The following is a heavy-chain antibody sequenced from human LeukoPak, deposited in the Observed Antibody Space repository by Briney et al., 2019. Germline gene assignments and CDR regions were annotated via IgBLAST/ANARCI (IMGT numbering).Heavy chain of an antibody. V-gene: IGHV1-46*01. D-gene: IGHD3-22*01. Sequence: ASVKVSCKASGGTFISYAISWVRQAPGQGLEWMGIINPSGGSTSYAQKFQGRVTMTRDTSTSTVYMELSSLRSEDTAVYYCASGDYYDSSGYYGNEYFQHWGQGTLVTVSS. CDR1: GGTFISYA. CDR2: INPSGGST. J-gene: IGHJ1*01. CDR3: ASGDYYDSSGYYGNEYFQH.